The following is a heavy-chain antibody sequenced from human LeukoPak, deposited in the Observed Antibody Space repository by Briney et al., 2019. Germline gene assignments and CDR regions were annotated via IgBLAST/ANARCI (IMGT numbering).Heavy chain of an antibody. Sequence: PSETLSLTCAVSGGSISSSNWWSWVRQPPGKGLEWIGEIYHSGSTNYNPSLKSRVTISVDKSKNQFSLKLSSVTAADTAVYYCARVYYGSLHDAFDIWGQGTMVTVSS. J-gene: IGHJ3*02. V-gene: IGHV4-4*02. CDR3: ARVYYGSLHDAFDI. CDR2: IYHSGST. CDR1: GGSISSSNW. D-gene: IGHD3-10*01.